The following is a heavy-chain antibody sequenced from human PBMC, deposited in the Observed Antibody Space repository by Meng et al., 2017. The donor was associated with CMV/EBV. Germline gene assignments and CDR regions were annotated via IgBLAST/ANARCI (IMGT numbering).Heavy chain of an antibody. D-gene: IGHD4/OR15-4a*01. Sequence: SVKVSCKASGGTFSSYTISWVRQAPGQGLEWMGRIIPILGIANYAQKFQGRVTITADKSTSTAYMELSSLRSEDTAVYYCARDSRLWSNYYYYGMDVWGQGTTVTVSS. CDR1: GGTFSSYT. CDR2: IIPILGIA. CDR3: ARDSRLWSNYYYYGMDV. J-gene: IGHJ6*02. V-gene: IGHV1-69*04.